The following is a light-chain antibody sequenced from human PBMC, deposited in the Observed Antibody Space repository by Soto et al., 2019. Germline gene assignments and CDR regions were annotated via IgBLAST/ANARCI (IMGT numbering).Light chain of an antibody. Sequence: QSALTQPASVSGSPGQSITISCTGTSSDIGAYDYVSWYQQHPGGVPKLLIYDVTNRPSGVSNRFSGSKSGNTASLTISGLQAEDEADYYCSSYRSSSTYVFGTGTKVTVL. CDR3: SSYRSSSTYV. V-gene: IGLV2-14*03. J-gene: IGLJ1*01. CDR1: SSDIGAYDY. CDR2: DVT.